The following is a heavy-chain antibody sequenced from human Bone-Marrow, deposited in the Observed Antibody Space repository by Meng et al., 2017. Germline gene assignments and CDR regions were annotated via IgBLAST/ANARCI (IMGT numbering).Heavy chain of an antibody. D-gene: IGHD1-26*01. CDR2: IKQDGSEK. Sequence: GGSLRLSCAASGFTFSNYWLSWLRQAPGKGLEWLANIKQDGSEKYYIDSVKGRFTISRDNARNSLYVQMNGLRAEDTAVYYCARDVQVGAPKWGQGTLVTVSS. V-gene: IGHV3-7*01. CDR1: GFTFSNYW. J-gene: IGHJ4*02. CDR3: ARDVQVGAPK.